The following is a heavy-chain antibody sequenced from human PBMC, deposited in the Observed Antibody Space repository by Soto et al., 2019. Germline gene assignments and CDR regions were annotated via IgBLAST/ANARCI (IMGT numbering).Heavy chain of an antibody. D-gene: IGHD2-15*01. CDR1: GGSISSYY. Sequence: PSETLSLTCTVSGGSISSYYWSWIRQPPGKGLEWIGYIYYSGSTNYNPSLKSRVTISVDTSKNQFSLKLSSVTAADTAVYYCARHGVAHYYYMDVWGKGTTVTV. CDR2: IYYSGST. V-gene: IGHV4-59*08. J-gene: IGHJ6*03. CDR3: ARHGVAHYYYMDV.